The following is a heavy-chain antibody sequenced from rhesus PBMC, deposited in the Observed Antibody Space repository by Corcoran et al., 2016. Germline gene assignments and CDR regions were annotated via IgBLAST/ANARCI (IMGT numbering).Heavy chain of an antibody. CDR3: ARRDYGSSGHFDY. CDR2: VGGSSGST. D-gene: IGHD4-29*01. Sequence: QVQLQESGPGLVKPSETLSLTCAVSGYSISSGYGWSWIRQPPGKGLGWIGYVGGSSGSTNYTPSLKNRLPISQDTSKNQFSLKLSSVTAADTAVYYCARRDYGSSGHFDYWGQGVLVTVSS. CDR1: GYSISSGYG. V-gene: IGHV4-127*01. J-gene: IGHJ4*01.